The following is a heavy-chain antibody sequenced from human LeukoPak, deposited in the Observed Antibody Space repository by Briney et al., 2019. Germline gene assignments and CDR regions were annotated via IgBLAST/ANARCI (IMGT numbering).Heavy chain of an antibody. D-gene: IGHD3-22*01. CDR3: ARDPRSSYYYVDPSSGYNWFDP. Sequence: QPGRSLRLSCAASGFTFSSYGMHWVRQAPGKGLEWVAVIWYDGSNKYYADSVKGRFTISRDNSKNTLYLQMNSLRAEDTAVYYCARDPRSSYYYVDPSSGYNWFDPWGQGTLVTVSS. V-gene: IGHV3-33*01. CDR1: GFTFSSYG. J-gene: IGHJ5*02. CDR2: IWYDGSNK.